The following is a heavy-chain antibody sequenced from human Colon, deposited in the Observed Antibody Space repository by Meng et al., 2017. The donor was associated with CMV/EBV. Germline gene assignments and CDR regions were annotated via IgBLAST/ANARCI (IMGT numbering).Heavy chain of an antibody. V-gene: IGHV1-69*12. CDR3: ARVGEDVRGVFYPGY. CDR1: GSSFSSYA. Sequence: VQLVQDGAEWKKPGASVKVCCTASGSSFSSYAVSWVRQAPGQGLEWMGGIIPMFGTTKFVQKFQSRLTITADGSTTTAYMELSSLTSEDTAVYYCARVGEDVRGVFYPGYWGQGTLVTVSS. CDR2: IIPMFGTT. J-gene: IGHJ4*02. D-gene: IGHD3-10*01.